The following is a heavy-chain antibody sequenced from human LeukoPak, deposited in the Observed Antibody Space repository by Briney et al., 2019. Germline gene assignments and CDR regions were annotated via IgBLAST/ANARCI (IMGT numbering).Heavy chain of an antibody. CDR2: ISSDGISN. CDR1: GFTFSTYW. D-gene: IGHD5-24*01. CDR3: ARSREPGRDGDY. J-gene: IGHJ4*02. V-gene: IGHV3-74*01. Sequence: GGSLRLSCAASGFTFSTYWMRWVRQVPGKGPVWVSHISSDGISNAYAAFVKGRFILSRDNAKNTLYLQINSLRADDTAVYYCARSREPGRDGDYWGQGTLVTVSS.